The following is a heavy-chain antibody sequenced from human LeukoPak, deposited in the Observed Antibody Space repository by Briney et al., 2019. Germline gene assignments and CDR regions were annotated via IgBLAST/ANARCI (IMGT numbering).Heavy chain of an antibody. Sequence: GRSLRLSCAASGFTFSSYGMHWVRQAPGKGLEWVAVISYDGSNKYYADSVKGRFTISRDNSKNTLCLQMNSLRAEDTAVYYCAKEHYHDSSGYYPSFDYWGQGTLVTVSS. J-gene: IGHJ4*02. V-gene: IGHV3-30*18. CDR2: ISYDGSNK. D-gene: IGHD3-22*01. CDR3: AKEHYHDSSGYYPSFDY. CDR1: GFTFSSYG.